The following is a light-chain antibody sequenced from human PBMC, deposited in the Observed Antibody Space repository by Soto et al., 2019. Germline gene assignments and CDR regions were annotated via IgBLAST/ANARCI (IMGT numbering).Light chain of an antibody. Sequence: EIVLTQSPATLSLSPWERATLSCRAIQSVSSNYLGWYQHNPGQAPRLLIYDASSRATGTPDRFSGSGSGTDFTLTISRLEPEDFAVYYCQHYGSSHSNTFGQGTLLEIK. J-gene: IGKJ5*01. V-gene: IGKV3-20*01. CDR3: QHYGSSHSNT. CDR1: QSVSSNY. CDR2: DAS.